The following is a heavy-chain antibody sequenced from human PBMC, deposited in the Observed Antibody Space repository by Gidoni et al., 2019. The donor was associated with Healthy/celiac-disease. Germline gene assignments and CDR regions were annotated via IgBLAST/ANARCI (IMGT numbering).Heavy chain of an antibody. D-gene: IGHD1-26*01. Sequence: QLQLQESGPGLVQPSETLSLTCTVSGGSISSSSYYWGWIRQPPGKGLEWIGSIYYSGSTYYNPSLKSRVTISVDTSKNQFSLKLSSVTAADTAVYYCARLPAFVGATLHFDYWGQGTLVTVSS. CDR2: IYYSGST. J-gene: IGHJ4*02. CDR3: ARLPAFVGATLHFDY. CDR1: GGSISSSSYY. V-gene: IGHV4-39*01.